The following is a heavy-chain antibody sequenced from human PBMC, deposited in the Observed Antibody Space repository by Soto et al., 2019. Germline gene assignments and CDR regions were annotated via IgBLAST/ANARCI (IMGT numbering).Heavy chain of an antibody. CDR1: GYTFTSYY. J-gene: IGHJ4*02. D-gene: IGHD4-17*01. Sequence: ASVKVSCKASGYTFTSYYMHWVRQAPGQGLEWMGIINPSGGSTSYAQKFQGRVTMTRDTPTSTVYMELSSLRSEDTAVYYCARANGDYGGYYYFDYWGQGTLVTVSS. CDR2: INPSGGST. CDR3: ARANGDYGGYYYFDY. V-gene: IGHV1-46*01.